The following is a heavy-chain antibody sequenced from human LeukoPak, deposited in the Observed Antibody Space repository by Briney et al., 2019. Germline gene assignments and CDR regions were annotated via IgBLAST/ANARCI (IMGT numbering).Heavy chain of an antibody. Sequence: PSETLSLTCTVSGGSISSYYWSWIRQPPGKGLEWIGYIYYSGSTNYNPSLKSRVTISVDTSKNQFSLKLSSVTAADTAVYYCAGALTGYYTPVDYWGQGTLVTVSS. V-gene: IGHV4-59*01. D-gene: IGHD3/OR15-3a*01. CDR2: IYYSGST. CDR1: GGSISSYY. J-gene: IGHJ4*02. CDR3: AGALTGYYTPVDY.